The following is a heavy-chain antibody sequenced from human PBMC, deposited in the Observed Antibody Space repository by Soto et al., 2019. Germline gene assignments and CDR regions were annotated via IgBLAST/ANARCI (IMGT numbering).Heavy chain of an antibody. V-gene: IGHV3-30*18. CDR1: GFTFSSYG. Sequence: QVQLVESGGGVVQPGRSLRLSCAASGFTFSSYGMHWVRQAPGKGLEWVAVISYDGSNKYYADSVKGRFTISRDNSKNTLYLQMNSLRAEDRAVYYCAKDRYCSGGSCYSEEPQFYYWGQGTLVTVSS. CDR3: AKDRYCSGGSCYSEEPQFYY. J-gene: IGHJ4*02. CDR2: ISYDGSNK. D-gene: IGHD2-15*01.